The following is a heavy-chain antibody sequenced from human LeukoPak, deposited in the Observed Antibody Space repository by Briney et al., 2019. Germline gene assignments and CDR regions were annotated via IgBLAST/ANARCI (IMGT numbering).Heavy chain of an antibody. V-gene: IGHV3-43*02. Sequence: GSLRLSCAAPGFIFDNYAIHWVRQAPGKGLDGVSLISGDGGSTFYADSVRGRFTIPRDNTRKSLSLQMSSLRSEDTALYYCARESETSGWYDYWGQGTLVTVSS. CDR2: ISGDGGST. J-gene: IGHJ4*02. CDR1: GFIFDNYA. D-gene: IGHD6-19*01. CDR3: ARESETSGWYDY.